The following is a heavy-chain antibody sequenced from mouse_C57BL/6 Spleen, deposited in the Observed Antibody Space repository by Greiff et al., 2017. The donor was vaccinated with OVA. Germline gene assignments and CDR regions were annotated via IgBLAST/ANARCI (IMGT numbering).Heavy chain of an antibody. V-gene: IGHV5-9-1*02. CDR2: ISSGGDYI. CDR1: GFTFSSYA. D-gene: IGHD1-1*01. CDR3: TRDPITTVVATKYVDV. J-gene: IGHJ1*03. Sequence: EVKLMESGEGLVKPGGSLKLSCAASGFTFSSYAMSWVRQTPEKRLEWVAYISSGGDYIYYADTVKGRFTFSRDNARNTLYLQMSSLKSEDTAMYYCTRDPITTVVATKYVDVWGTGTTVTVSS.